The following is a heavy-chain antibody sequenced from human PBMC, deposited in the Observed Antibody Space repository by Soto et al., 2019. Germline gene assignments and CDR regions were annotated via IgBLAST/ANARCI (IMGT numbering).Heavy chain of an antibody. V-gene: IGHV3-30-3*01. D-gene: IGHD3-16*01. Sequence: PGGSLRLSCAVSGFTFRIYSMHWVRQAPGKGLEWVAAISYDGSNNYYADSVKGRFTISRDNSKNTLYLQMNSLRAEDTAVYYCAKVPGYDYVWGTYYYFDYWGLGAQVTVSS. CDR1: GFTFRIYS. J-gene: IGHJ4*02. CDR2: ISYDGSNN. CDR3: AKVPGYDYVWGTYYYFDY.